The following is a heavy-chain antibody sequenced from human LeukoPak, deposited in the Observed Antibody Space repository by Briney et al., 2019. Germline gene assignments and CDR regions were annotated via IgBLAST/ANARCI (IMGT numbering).Heavy chain of an antibody. D-gene: IGHD3-10*01. J-gene: IGHJ4*02. CDR1: GGSISSYY. V-gene: IGHV4-59*08. CDR3: ARGGAYYYGSGSYYHFDY. CDR2: IYNSGTT. Sequence: PSETLSLTCTVSGGSISSYYWSWIRQPPGKGLEWIGYIYNSGTTNYNPSLKSRVTISVDTSKNQFSLKLSSVTAADTAVYYCARGGAYYYGSGSYYHFDYWGQGTLVTVSS.